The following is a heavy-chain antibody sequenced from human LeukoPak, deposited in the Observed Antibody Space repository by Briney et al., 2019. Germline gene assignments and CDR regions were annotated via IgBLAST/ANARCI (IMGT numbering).Heavy chain of an antibody. D-gene: IGHD5-12*01. CDR1: GFTFSSYW. V-gene: IGHV3-74*01. Sequence: GGSLRLSCAASGFTFSSYWMYWVRQAPGEGLMWVSRINSEARSTTYADSVKGRFTISRDNAKNTLYLQMNSLRAEDTAVYYCARGTQYSGDEYHYFDFWGQGTLVTVSS. CDR2: INSEARST. CDR3: ARGTQYSGDEYHYFDF. J-gene: IGHJ4*02.